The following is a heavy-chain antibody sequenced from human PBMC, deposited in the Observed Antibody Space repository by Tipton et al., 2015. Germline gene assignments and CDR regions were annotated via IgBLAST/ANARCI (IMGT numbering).Heavy chain of an antibody. Sequence: SLRLSCAASGFAFSSYGMHWVRQAPGKGLEWVAVIWHDGSNKYYADSVKGRFTISRDDSKYTLYLQMNSLRAEDTAIYYCARGYLRSPLTHYFYYGMDVWGQGTTVTVSS. J-gene: IGHJ6*02. D-gene: IGHD1-14*01. CDR2: IWHDGSNK. CDR3: ARGYLRSPLTHYFYYGMDV. CDR1: GFAFSSYG. V-gene: IGHV3-33*01.